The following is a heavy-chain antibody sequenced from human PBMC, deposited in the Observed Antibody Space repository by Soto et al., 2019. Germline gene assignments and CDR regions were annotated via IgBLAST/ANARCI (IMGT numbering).Heavy chain of an antibody. D-gene: IGHD1-26*01. CDR2: IYYTGTT. J-gene: IGHJ4*02. CDR1: GGSISTAGYY. Sequence: QVQLQESGPGLVKPSQTVALTCAVSGGSISTAGYYWTWIRQHPGGRLEWLRAIYYTGTTYYNPSLSSRETISVDTSKNQFSQKLTSVTAAATAVYYCARASGTLRRRKLENWGQGTLVTVSS. CDR3: ARASGTLRRRKLEN. V-gene: IGHV4-31*11.